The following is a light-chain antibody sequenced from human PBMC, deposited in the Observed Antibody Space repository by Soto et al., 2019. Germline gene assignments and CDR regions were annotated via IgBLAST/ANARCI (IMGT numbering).Light chain of an antibody. V-gene: IGLV2-14*01. Sequence: QPVLTQPASVSGSPGQSITVSCTGTSSDVGVYTHVAWYQQHPGNVPKLVVYGDTNRSSGVASRLSGSKAGNTAYLTSSGLQAEDEADYYGLSYTGRSAFYVLGTGTKRTVL. CDR1: SSDVGVYTH. J-gene: IGLJ1*01. CDR3: LSYTGRSAFYV. CDR2: GDT.